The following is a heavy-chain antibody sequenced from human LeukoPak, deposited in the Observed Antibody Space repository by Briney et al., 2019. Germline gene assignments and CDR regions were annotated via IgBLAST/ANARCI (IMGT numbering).Heavy chain of an antibody. V-gene: IGHV3-23*01. CDR1: GFTIMNSA. CDR3: ARVAYYYYMDV. Sequence: GGSLRLSCAASGFTIMNSAMNWVRQAPGKGLEWVSAVNGTAINTDYADSVKGRFTISRDNAKNSLYLQMNSLRAEDTAVYYCARVAYYYYMDVWGKGTTVTVSS. J-gene: IGHJ6*03. CDR2: VNGTAINT.